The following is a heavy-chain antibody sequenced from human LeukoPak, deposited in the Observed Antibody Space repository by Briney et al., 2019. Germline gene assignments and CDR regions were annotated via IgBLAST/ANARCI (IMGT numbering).Heavy chain of an antibody. Sequence: GGSLRLSCAASGFSLSAYWMTWVRQAPGRGLEWVANINRDGSQKNHVDSVKGRFTISRDNSKNTLYLQMNSLRAEDTAVYYCARLFMVRGVLDIWGQGTMVTVSS. CDR3: ARLFMVRGVLDI. CDR1: GFSLSAYW. J-gene: IGHJ3*02. D-gene: IGHD3-10*01. CDR2: INRDGSQK. V-gene: IGHV3-7*01.